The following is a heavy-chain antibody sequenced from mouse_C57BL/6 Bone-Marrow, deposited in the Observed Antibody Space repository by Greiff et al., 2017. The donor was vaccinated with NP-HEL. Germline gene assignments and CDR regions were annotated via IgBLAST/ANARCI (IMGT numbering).Heavy chain of an antibody. Sequence: QVQLQQPGAELVMPGASVKLSSKASGYTFTSYWMHWVKQRPGQGLEWIGEIDPSDSYTNYNQKFKGKSTLTVDKSSSTAYMQLSSLTSEDSAVYYCARSCDYWGQGTTLTVSS. CDR3: ARSCDY. J-gene: IGHJ2*01. V-gene: IGHV1-69*01. CDR1: GYTFTSYW. CDR2: IDPSDSYT.